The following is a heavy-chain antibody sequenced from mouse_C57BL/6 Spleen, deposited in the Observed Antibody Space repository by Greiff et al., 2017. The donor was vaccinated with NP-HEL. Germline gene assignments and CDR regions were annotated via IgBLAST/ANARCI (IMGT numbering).Heavy chain of an antibody. CDR3: ANYYGSPLDD. D-gene: IGHD1-1*01. J-gene: IGHJ2*01. CDR1: GYSFTGYY. V-gene: IGHV1-42*01. Sequence: EVQLQQSGPELVKPGASVKISCKASGYSFTGYYMNWVKQSPEKSLEWIGEINPSTGGTTYNQKFKAKATLTVDKSSSTAYMQLKSLTSEDSAVYYCANYYGSPLDDWGQGTTLTVSS. CDR2: INPSTGGT.